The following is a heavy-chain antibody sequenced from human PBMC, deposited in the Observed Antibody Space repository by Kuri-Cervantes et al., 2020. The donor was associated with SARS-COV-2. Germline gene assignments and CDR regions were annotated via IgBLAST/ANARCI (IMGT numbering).Heavy chain of an antibody. V-gene: IGHV3-9*01. D-gene: IGHD2-15*01. CDR3: ARDSIVDDAFDI. CDR2: ISWNSGSI. J-gene: IGHJ3*02. CDR1: GFTFDDYA. Sequence: GGSLRLSCAASGFTFDDYAMHWVRQAPGKGLEWVSGISWNSGSIGYADSVKGRFTISRDNAKNSLYLQMNSLRAEDTAVYYCARDSIVDDAFDIWGQGTMVTVSS.